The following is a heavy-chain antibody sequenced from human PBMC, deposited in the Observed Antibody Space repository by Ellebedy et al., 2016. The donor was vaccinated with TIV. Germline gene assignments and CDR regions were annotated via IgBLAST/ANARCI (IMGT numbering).Heavy chain of an antibody. D-gene: IGHD2/OR15-2a*01. CDR3: ANFYD. J-gene: IGHJ4*02. CDR2: ITHNGIT. CDR1: GGSFSEYY. V-gene: IGHV4-34*01. Sequence: SETLSLXXGVNGGSFSEYYWPWVRQSPGEGLEWVGEITHNGITSYNPSLQSRVTIFIDTSKSQFSLRLRSVTAADTAVYFCANFYDWGPGIRVTVSS.